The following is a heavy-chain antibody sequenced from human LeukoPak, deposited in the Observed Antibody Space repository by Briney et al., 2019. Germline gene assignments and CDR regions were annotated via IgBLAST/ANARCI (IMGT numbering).Heavy chain of an antibody. CDR3: ARDGSGWKIDH. Sequence: ASVKVSYKASGYTFTSYYMHWVRQAPGQGLEWMGIINPSGGSTSYAQKFQGRVTMTRDTSTSTVYMELSSLRSEDTAVYYCARDGSGWKIDHWGRGTLVTVSS. J-gene: IGHJ4*02. D-gene: IGHD6-19*01. CDR1: GYTFTSYY. CDR2: INPSGGST. V-gene: IGHV1-46*01.